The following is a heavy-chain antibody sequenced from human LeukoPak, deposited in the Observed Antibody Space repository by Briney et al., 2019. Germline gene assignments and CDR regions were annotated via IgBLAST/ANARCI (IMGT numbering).Heavy chain of an antibody. CDR3: ARIEDFWSGKNWFDP. D-gene: IGHD3-3*01. J-gene: IGHJ5*02. V-gene: IGHV4-31*03. Sequence: SQTLSLTCTVSGGSISSGGYYWSWIRQHPGKGLEWIGYIYYSGSTYYNPSLKSRVTISVDTSKNQFSLKLSSVTAADTAVYYCARIEDFWSGKNWFDPWGQGTLVTVSS. CDR2: IYYSGST. CDR1: GGSISSGGYY.